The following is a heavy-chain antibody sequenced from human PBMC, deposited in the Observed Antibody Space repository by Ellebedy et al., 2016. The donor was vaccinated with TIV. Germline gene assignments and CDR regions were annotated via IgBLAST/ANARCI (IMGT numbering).Heavy chain of an antibody. V-gene: IGHV4-59*01. Sequence: SETLSLTXTVSGCSFSNYYWSWIRQPPGKGLEWIGDIYYSGSTNYNPSLKSRVTISVDTSKNQFSLKLSSVTAADTAVYYCARVLTGTLDYWGQGTLVTVSS. J-gene: IGHJ4*02. D-gene: IGHD1-20*01. CDR3: ARVLTGTLDY. CDR2: IYYSGST. CDR1: GCSFSNYY.